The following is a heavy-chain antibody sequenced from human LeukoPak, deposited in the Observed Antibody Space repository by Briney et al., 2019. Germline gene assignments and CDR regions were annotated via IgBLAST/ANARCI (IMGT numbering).Heavy chain of an antibody. CDR1: GFTFSSYT. CDR2: ISSSSSYI. V-gene: IGHV3-21*01. J-gene: IGHJ4*02. CDR3: ARDNRLDSSSGIGY. D-gene: IGHD6-6*01. Sequence: PGGSLRLSCAAPGFTFSSYTMNWVRQAPGKGLEWVSSISSSSSYIYYADSVKGRFTISRDNAKNSLYLQMNSLRAEDTAVYYCARDNRLDSSSGIGYWGQGTLVTVSS.